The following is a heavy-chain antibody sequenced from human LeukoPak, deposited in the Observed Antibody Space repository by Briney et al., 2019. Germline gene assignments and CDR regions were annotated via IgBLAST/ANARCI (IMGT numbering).Heavy chain of an antibody. CDR2: IYTSGST. D-gene: IGHD3-3*01. CDR3: AGGYDFWSGYYPGY. J-gene: IGHJ4*02. Sequence: SETLSLTCTVSGGSISTYYWSWIRQPPGKGLEWIGYIYTSGSTNYNPSLKSRVPISVDTSKNQFSLKLSSVTAADTAVYYCAGGYDFWSGYYPGYWGQGTLVTVSS. V-gene: IGHV4-4*09. CDR1: GGSISTYY.